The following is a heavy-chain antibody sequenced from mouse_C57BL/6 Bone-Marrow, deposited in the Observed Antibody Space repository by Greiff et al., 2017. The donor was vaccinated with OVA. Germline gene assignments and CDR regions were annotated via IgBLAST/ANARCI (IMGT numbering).Heavy chain of an antibody. V-gene: IGHV6-6*01. J-gene: IGHJ3*01. D-gene: IGHD4-1*01. CDR2: ISNKANNHAT. CDR1: GFTFSDAW. CDR3: TRGWDGAWFAY. Sequence: DVKLEESGGGLVQPGGSMKLSCAASGFTFSDAWMDWVRQSPEKGLEWVAEISNKANNHATYYAEHVKGRFTIARDDSKSSVYLQMNSLRAEDTGIYCCTRGWDGAWFAYWGQGTLVTVSA.